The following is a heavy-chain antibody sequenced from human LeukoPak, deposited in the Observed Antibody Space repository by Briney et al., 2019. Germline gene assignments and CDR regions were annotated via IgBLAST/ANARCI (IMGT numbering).Heavy chain of an antibody. D-gene: IGHD4-17*01. CDR3: ARGGLTTGGFDY. Sequence: ASVKVSCKASGYTFTSYGISWVRQAPGQGLEWMGIINPSGGSTSYAQKFQGRVTMTRDTSTSTVYMELSSLRSEDTAVYYCARGGLTTGGFDYWGQGALVTVSS. J-gene: IGHJ4*02. V-gene: IGHV1-46*01. CDR2: INPSGGST. CDR1: GYTFTSYG.